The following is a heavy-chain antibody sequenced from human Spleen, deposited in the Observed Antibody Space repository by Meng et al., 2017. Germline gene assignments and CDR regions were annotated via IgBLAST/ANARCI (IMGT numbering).Heavy chain of an antibody. CDR3: ARDLDIGSAPWTDTGADAFDI. D-gene: IGHD3-3*01. CDR2: IWYDGSNK. J-gene: IGHJ3*02. V-gene: IGHV3-33*01. Sequence: GESLKISCAASGFTFSSYGMHWVRQAPGKGLEWVAVIWYDGSNKYYADSVKGRFTISRDNSKNTLYLQMNSLRAEDTAVYYCARDLDIGSAPWTDTGADAFDIWGQGTMVTVSS. CDR1: GFTFSSYG.